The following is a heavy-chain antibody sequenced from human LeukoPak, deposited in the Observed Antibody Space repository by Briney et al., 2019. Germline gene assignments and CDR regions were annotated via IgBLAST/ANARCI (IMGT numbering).Heavy chain of an antibody. CDR3: AKGSYCSGGSCYSEFDY. Sequence: GGSLRLSXVASGFTFSGYAMSWVRQAPGKGVEWVSAVSGGGGSAYYADSVKGRFTISRDNSKNTLYLQMNSLRAEDTAVYYCAKGSYCSGGSCYSEFDYWGQGTLVTVSS. CDR1: GFTFSGYA. D-gene: IGHD2-15*01. V-gene: IGHV3-23*01. CDR2: VSGGGGSA. J-gene: IGHJ4*02.